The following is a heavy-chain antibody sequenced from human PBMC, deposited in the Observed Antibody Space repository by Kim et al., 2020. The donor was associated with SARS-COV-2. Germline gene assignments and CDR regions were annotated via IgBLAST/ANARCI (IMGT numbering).Heavy chain of an antibody. V-gene: IGHV4-39*01. CDR1: GGSISSSSYY. Sequence: SETLSLTCTVSGGSISSSSYYWGWIRQPPGKGLEWIGSIYYSGSTYYNPSLKRRVTISVDTSKNQFSLKLSAVTAADTAVYYWASHGGRVTSYAYYGFDYWGQGTLFTVSS. D-gene: IGHD5-18*01. CDR2: IYYSGST. CDR3: ASHGGRVTSYAYYGFDY. J-gene: IGHJ4*02.